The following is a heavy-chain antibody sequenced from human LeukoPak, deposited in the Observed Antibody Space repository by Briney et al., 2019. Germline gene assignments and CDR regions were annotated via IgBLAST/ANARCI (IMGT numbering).Heavy chain of an antibody. CDR1: GFTFSSYA. CDR3: AGDIRSTTYQAY. J-gene: IGHJ4*02. Sequence: GGSLRLSCAASGFTFSSYAMTWVRQAPGKGLEWVSSISGGGDYTFYADSVKGRFIISRDNAKKSLYLQMDSLRAEDTAVYYCAGDIRSTTYQAYWGQGTLITVSS. V-gene: IGHV3-23*01. CDR2: ISGGGDYT. D-gene: IGHD2-2*01.